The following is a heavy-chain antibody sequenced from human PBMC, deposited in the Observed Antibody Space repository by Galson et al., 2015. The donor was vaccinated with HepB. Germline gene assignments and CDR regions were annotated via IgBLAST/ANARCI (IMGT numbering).Heavy chain of an antibody. CDR1: GYTFTSYA. CDR2: INAGNGNT. J-gene: IGHJ4*02. V-gene: IGHV1-3*01. D-gene: IGHD5-18*01. Sequence: SVKVSCKASGYTFTSYAMHWVRQAPGQRLEWMGWINAGNGNTKYSRKFQGRVTITRDTSASTAYMELSSLRAEDTAVYYCARDTAMVLYYFDYWGQGTLVTVSS. CDR3: ARDTAMVLYYFDY.